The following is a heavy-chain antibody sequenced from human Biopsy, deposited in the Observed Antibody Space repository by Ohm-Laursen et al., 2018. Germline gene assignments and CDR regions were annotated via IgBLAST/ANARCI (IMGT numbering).Heavy chain of an antibody. CDR3: STVLLFGAVTILY. V-gene: IGHV3-15*01. D-gene: IGHD3-3*01. CDR2: LKSKIDGETT. J-gene: IGHJ4*02. CDR1: GFTFSGAC. Sequence: SLRLSCAAPGFTFSGACMSWVRQLPGKGLEWVGRLKSKIDGETTDYAAPVKDRFIISRDDSKNSLYLQMNSLKTEDTAVYYCSTVLLFGAVTILYLGQGTLVTVSS.